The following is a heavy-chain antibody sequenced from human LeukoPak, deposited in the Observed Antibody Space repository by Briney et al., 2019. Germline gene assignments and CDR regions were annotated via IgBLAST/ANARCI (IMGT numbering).Heavy chain of an antibody. D-gene: IGHD2-2*02. CDR1: GFTFSSYG. J-gene: IGHJ4*02. CDR3: AKDQCSSTSCYTTNFDY. Sequence: GGSLRLSCAASGFTFSSYGMHWVRQAPGKGLEWVSYISSSGSTIYYADSVKGRFTISRDNAKNSLYLQMNSLRAEDTAVYYCAKDQCSSTSCYTTNFDYWGQGTLVTVSS. CDR2: ISSSGSTI. V-gene: IGHV3-48*04.